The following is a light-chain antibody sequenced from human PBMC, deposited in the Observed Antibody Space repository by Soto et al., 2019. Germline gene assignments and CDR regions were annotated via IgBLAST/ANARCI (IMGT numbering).Light chain of an antibody. V-gene: IGKV3-11*01. CDR3: QHRSDWPPIT. CDR1: QSVSSN. J-gene: IGKJ5*01. CDR2: GAS. Sequence: EIVITKSPATLSVSQFEARMFSFRASQSVSSNLAWYQQKPGQAPRLLIYGASTRATGIAARFSGSGSGTDFTLTISNVEPDDFAVYYCQHRSDWPPITCGQGTRLEIK.